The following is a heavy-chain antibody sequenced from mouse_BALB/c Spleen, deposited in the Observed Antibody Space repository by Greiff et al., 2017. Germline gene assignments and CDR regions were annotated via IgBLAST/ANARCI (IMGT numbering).Heavy chain of an antibody. V-gene: IGHV1-31*01. CDR2: INPYNGAT. D-gene: IGHD2-12*01. CDR1: GYSFTGYY. Sequence: EVQLQQSGPELVKPGASVKISCKASGYSFTGYYMHWVKQSHVKSLEWIGRINPYNGATSYNQNFKDKASLTVDESSSTAYMELHSLTSEDSAVYYYERVGERRSSWFDYWGQGTLVTVSA. J-gene: IGHJ3*01. CDR3: ERVGERRSSWFDY.